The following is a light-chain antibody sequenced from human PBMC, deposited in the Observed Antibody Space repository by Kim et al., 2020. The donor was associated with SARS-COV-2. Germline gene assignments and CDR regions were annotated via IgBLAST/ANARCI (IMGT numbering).Light chain of an antibody. Sequence: QSALTQPPSPSGSPGQSVTISCPGTSRDVGGYNYVSWFQQHPGQAPKLMIYAVNKRPSGIPDRFSGSKSGNTASLIVSGLQAEDEADYYCSSYADSIMFSVFGGGTKVTVL. J-gene: IGLJ1*01. CDR1: SRDVGGYNY. V-gene: IGLV2-8*01. CDR3: SSYADSIMFSV. CDR2: AVN.